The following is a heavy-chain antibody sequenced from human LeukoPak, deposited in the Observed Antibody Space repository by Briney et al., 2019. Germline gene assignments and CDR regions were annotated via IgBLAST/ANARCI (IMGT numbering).Heavy chain of an antibody. D-gene: IGHD6-13*01. CDR3: ASQYTSSRIFDD. CDR1: GFIFSNYG. J-gene: IGHJ4*02. V-gene: IGHV3-21*01. Sequence: GGSLRLSCAASGFIFSNYGMNWVRQAPGKGLEWVAAISASGCATSYADSVKGRFTVSRDNAKNSLYLQMNSLRAEDTAVYFCASQYTSSRIFDDWGQGTLVTVSS. CDR2: ISASGCAT.